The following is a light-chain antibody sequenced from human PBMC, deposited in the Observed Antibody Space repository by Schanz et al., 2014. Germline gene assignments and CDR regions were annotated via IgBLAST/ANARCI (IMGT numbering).Light chain of an antibody. Sequence: EVVMTQSPDTLSVSPGERATLSCRASQTISNNLAWYQQKPGQSPRLLIYGASSRATGIPARFSGSGSGTEFTLTISSLEPEDFAVYYCQQRSNWPPGLTFGGGTKVEIK. J-gene: IGKJ4*01. CDR3: QQRSNWPPGLT. CDR2: GAS. CDR1: QTISNN. V-gene: IGKV3-15*01.